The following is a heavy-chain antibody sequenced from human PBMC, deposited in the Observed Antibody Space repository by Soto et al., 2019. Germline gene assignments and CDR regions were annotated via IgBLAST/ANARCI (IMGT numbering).Heavy chain of an antibody. D-gene: IGHD1-7*01. V-gene: IGHV4-30-2*01. CDR2: IYHSGSS. CDR3: ARSNWNYDYFDY. CDR1: GGSISSGGYS. Sequence: QLQLQESGSGLVKPSQTLSLTCAVSGGSISSGGYSWSWIRQPPGKGLEWIGYIYHSGSSYYNPSLKSRVTISVDRSKNQFSLKLRSVTAADTAVYHCARSNWNYDYFDYWGQGTLVTVSS. J-gene: IGHJ4*02.